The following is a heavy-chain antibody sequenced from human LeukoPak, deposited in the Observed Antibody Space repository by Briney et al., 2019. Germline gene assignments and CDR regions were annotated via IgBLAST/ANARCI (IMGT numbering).Heavy chain of an antibody. V-gene: IGHV4-34*01. CDR1: GGSFSGYY. J-gene: IGHJ4*02. D-gene: IGHD3-22*01. CDR2: INHSGST. Sequence: SETLSLTCAVYGGSFSGYYWSWIRQPPGKGLEWIGEINHSGSTNYNPSLKSRVTISVDTSKNQFSPKLSSVTAADTAVYYCARAPLDGYYDSSGYYSWGQGTLVTVSS. CDR3: ARAPLDGYYDSSGYYS.